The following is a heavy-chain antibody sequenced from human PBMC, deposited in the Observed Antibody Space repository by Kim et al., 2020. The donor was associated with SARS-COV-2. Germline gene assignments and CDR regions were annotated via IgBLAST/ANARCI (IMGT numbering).Heavy chain of an antibody. J-gene: IGHJ4*02. CDR1: GFTFSSYW. CDR3: ARGLYSSSWFSDY. V-gene: IGHV3-74*01. Sequence: GGSLRLSCAASGFTFSSYWMHWVRQAPGKGLVWVSRSNSDGSSTSYADSVRGRFTISRDNAKNTLYLQMNSLRAEDTAVYYCARGLYSSSWFSDYWGQGTLVTVSS. CDR2: SNSDGSST. D-gene: IGHD6-13*01.